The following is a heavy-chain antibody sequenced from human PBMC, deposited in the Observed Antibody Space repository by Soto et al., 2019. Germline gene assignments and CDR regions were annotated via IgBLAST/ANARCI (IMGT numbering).Heavy chain of an antibody. D-gene: IGHD2-2*01. CDR3: ARSQVSSTSLEIYYYYYYGMDV. CDR2: IITISGKA. Sequence: QVQLVQSGAEVKKPGSSVKVSCTASGGTFSSYAISWVRQAPGQGLEWMGGIITISGKANYAQKFQGRVTITADESTSTAYRERSSLRSEDTAVYYCARSQVSSTSLEIYYYYYYGMDVWGQGTTVTVS. CDR1: GGTFSSYA. V-gene: IGHV1-69*01. J-gene: IGHJ6*02.